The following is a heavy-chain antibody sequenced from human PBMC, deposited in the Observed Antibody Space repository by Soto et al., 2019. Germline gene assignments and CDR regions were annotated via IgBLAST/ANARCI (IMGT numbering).Heavy chain of an antibody. J-gene: IGHJ4*02. Sequence: ASVKVSCKVSGDTLTELSMHWVRQAPGKGLEWMGGFDPEDGETIYAQKFQGRVTMTEDTSTDTAYMELSSLRSEDTAVYYCATGRYSGYGTDYWGQGTLVTVSS. CDR2: FDPEDGET. CDR3: ATGRYSGYGTDY. CDR1: GDTLTELS. D-gene: IGHD5-12*01. V-gene: IGHV1-24*01.